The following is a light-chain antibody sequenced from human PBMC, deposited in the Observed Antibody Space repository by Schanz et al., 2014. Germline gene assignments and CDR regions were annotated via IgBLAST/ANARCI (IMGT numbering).Light chain of an antibody. CDR1: QSVSNY. CDR3: QQYGSSPQT. V-gene: IGKV3-20*01. Sequence: EIVMTQSPATLSVSPGESATLSCRASQSVSNYLAWYQQKPGRAPRLLIYGASSRATGIPDRFSGSGSGTDFTLTISRLEPEDFAVYYCQQYGSSPQTFGQGTKVEIK. CDR2: GAS. J-gene: IGKJ1*01.